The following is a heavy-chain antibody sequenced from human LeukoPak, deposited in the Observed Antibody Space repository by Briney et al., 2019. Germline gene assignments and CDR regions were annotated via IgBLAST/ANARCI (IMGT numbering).Heavy chain of an antibody. J-gene: IGHJ4*02. V-gene: IGHV3-30*02. CDR2: IRYDGSNK. Sequence: PGGSLRLSCAASGFTFSSYGMHWVRQAPGKGLEWVAFIRYDGSNKYYADSVKGRFTISRDNSKNTLYLQMNSLRAEDTAVYYCARVQARYFDWLPPRDWGQGTLVTVSS. CDR1: GFTFSSYG. D-gene: IGHD3-9*01. CDR3: ARVQARYFDWLPPRD.